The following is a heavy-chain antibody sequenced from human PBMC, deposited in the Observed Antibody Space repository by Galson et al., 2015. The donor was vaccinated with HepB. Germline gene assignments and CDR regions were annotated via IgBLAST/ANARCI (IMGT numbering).Heavy chain of an antibody. CDR3: ARGRNGGRDG. Sequence: CAISGDSVFTNGVAWNCIRQSPSRGLEWLGRTYYRSTWRHYYAMSAESRITINLDTSVNHFSLHFNSVTPEDTAMYYCARGRNGGRDGWGQGTLVTVS. CDR1: GDSVFTNGVA. CDR2: TYYRSTWRH. D-gene: IGHD3-16*01. V-gene: IGHV6-1*01. J-gene: IGHJ4*02.